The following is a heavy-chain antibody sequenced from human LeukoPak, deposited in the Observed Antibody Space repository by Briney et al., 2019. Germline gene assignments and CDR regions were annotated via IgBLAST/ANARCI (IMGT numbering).Heavy chain of an antibody. V-gene: IGHV1-18*01. Sequence: ASVKVSCKASGYTFTSYGISWVRQALGQGLEWMGWISAYNGNTNYAQKLQGRVTMTTDTSTSTAYMELRSLRSDDTAVYYCAIQTVTSSGGGLHFGFWGQGTLVTVSS. CDR1: GYTFTSYG. CDR2: ISAYNGNT. J-gene: IGHJ4*02. CDR3: AIQTVTSSGGGLHFGF. D-gene: IGHD4-17*01.